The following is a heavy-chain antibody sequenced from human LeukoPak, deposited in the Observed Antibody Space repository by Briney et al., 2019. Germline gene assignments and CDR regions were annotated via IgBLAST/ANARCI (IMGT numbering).Heavy chain of an antibody. V-gene: IGHV3-9*01. CDR2: ISWNSGSI. J-gene: IGHJ4*02. CDR1: GFTFDDYA. Sequence: GGSLRLSCAASGFTFDDYAMHWVRQAPGKGLEWVSGISWNSGSIGYADSVKGRFTISRDNAKNSLYLQMNSLRAEDTALYYCAKDTGGYVWGSYLLDYWGQGTLVTVSS. CDR3: AKDTGGYVWGSYLLDY. D-gene: IGHD3-16*02.